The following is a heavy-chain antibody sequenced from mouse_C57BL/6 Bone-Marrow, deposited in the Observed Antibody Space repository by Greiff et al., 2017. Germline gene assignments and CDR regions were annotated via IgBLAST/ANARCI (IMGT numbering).Heavy chain of an antibody. D-gene: IGHD4-1*01. CDR3: ARGGDWAPFDY. CDR2: INPGSGGT. Sequence: VQGVESGAELVRPGTSVKVSCKASGYAFTNYLIEWVKQRPGQGLEWIGVINPGSGGTNYNEKFKGKATLTADKSSSTAYMQLSSLTSEDSAVYFGARGGDWAPFDYWGQGTTLTVSS. CDR1: GYAFTNYL. V-gene: IGHV1-54*01. J-gene: IGHJ2*01.